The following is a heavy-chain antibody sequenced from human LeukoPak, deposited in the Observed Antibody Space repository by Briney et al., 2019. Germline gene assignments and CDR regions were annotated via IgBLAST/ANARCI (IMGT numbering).Heavy chain of an antibody. CDR1: GFTFSSYE. Sequence: PGGSLRLSCAASGFTFSSYEMNWVRQAPGKGLEWVSYISSSSSTIYYADSVKGRFTISRDNAKNSLYLQMTSLRAEDTALYYCARVGGIVGASNRYYYYYMDVWGKGTTVTVSS. D-gene: IGHD1-26*01. J-gene: IGHJ6*03. CDR3: ARVGGIVGASNRYYYYYMDV. V-gene: IGHV3-48*03. CDR2: ISSSSSTI.